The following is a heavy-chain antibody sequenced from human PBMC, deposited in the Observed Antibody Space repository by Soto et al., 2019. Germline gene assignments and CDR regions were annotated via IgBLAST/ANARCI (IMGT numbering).Heavy chain of an antibody. D-gene: IGHD2-2*01. CDR2: ISYDGSNK. V-gene: IGHV3-30-3*01. CDR3: ARDHSRVPAASHPINWFDP. J-gene: IGHJ5*02. CDR1: GFTFSRYA. Sequence: GGSLRLSCAASGFTFSRYAMHWVRQAPGKGLEWVAVISYDGSNKYYADSVTGRFTISRDNSKNTLYLQMNSLRAEDTAVYYCARDHSRVPAASHPINWFDPWGQGTLVTVSS.